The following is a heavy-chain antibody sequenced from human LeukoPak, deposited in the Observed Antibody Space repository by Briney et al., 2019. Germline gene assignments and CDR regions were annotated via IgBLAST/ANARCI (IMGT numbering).Heavy chain of an antibody. CDR1: GFTVSSNY. D-gene: IGHD2-15*01. CDR3: ARRDIVVVVSASDY. V-gene: IGHV3-23*01. Sequence: GGSLRLSCAASGFTVSSNYMSWVRQAPGKGLEWVSGITASGDRTFYGDSVRGRFTMSRDNSKNTVYLQMNSLRVDDTAVYYCARRDIVVVVSASDYWGQGTLVTVSS. J-gene: IGHJ4*02. CDR2: ITASGDRT.